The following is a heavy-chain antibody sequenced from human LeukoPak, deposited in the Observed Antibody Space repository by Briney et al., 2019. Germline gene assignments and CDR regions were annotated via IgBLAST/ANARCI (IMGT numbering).Heavy chain of an antibody. J-gene: IGHJ4*02. Sequence: GGSVKVSCKASGYTFSGYYMHWVRQAPGQGLEWLGRINPNSGGTNYSRRFQDRVTMTRDTSINTAYMELNRLRFDDTAVYYCARDKIVSGNRDHWGQGSLVTVSS. CDR3: ARDKIVSGNRDH. V-gene: IGHV1-2*06. CDR2: INPNSGGT. D-gene: IGHD3-10*01. CDR1: GYTFSGYY.